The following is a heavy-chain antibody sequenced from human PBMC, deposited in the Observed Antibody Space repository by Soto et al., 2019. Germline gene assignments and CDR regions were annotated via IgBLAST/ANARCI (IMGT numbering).Heavy chain of an antibody. Sequence: SETLSLTCAVSGYSISSGYYWGWIRQPPGKGLEWVGSIYHSGSTYYKPSLKSRVTISVDTSKNQFSLRLTSVTAADTAVYYCARVDSSSGFDYWGQGTLVTVSS. CDR1: GYSISSGYY. CDR3: ARVDSSSGFDY. D-gene: IGHD6-6*01. J-gene: IGHJ4*02. CDR2: IYHSGST. V-gene: IGHV4-38-2*01.